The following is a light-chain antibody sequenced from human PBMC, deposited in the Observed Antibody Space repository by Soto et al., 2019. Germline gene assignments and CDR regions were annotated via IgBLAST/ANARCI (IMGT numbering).Light chain of an antibody. CDR2: GAS. Sequence: EIVLTQSPGTLSLSPGERATLSCRASQSVSSSYLAWYQQKPGQAPRLLIYGASSRATGIPDRFSVSGSGTDFTLTISRLEPEDFAVYYCHQYDNSPLTFGGGTKVEIK. CDR3: HQYDNSPLT. CDR1: QSVSSSY. V-gene: IGKV3-20*01. J-gene: IGKJ4*01.